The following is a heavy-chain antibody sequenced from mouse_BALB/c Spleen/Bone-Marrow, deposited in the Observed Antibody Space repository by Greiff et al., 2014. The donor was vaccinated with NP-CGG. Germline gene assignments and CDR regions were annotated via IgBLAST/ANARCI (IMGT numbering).Heavy chain of an antibody. CDR1: GFNIKDNY. CDR2: IDPANGIT. D-gene: IGHD2-3*01. Sequence: EVQLQQSGAELVKPGASVKLSCTASGFNIKDNYIHWVKQRPEQGLEWIGRIDPANGITKYGPKFQGKTTITTDTSSNTAYLQLSSLTSEDTAVYYCARLGDGPFAYWGQGTLVTVSA. CDR3: ARLGDGPFAY. J-gene: IGHJ3*01. V-gene: IGHV14-3*02.